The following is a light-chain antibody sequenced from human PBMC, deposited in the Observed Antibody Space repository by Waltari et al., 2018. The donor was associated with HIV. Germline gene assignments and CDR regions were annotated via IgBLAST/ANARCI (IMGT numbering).Light chain of an antibody. CDR1: QSVSSSY. V-gene: IGKV3-20*01. CDR2: GAS. CDR3: QQYGSSLVT. Sequence: IVLTQSPGTLSLSPGERATPSCRASQSVSSSYLAWYQQKPGQAPRLLIYGASSRATDIPDRFSGSGSGTDFTLTISRLEPEDFAVYYCQQYGSSLVTFGGGTKVEIK. J-gene: IGKJ4*01.